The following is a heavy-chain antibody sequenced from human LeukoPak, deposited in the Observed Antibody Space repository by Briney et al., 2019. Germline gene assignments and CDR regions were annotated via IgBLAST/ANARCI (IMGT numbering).Heavy chain of an antibody. CDR3: ARTHSGNYHYFDY. D-gene: IGHD1-26*01. V-gene: IGHV3-7*01. CDR1: GFTFSSYW. J-gene: IGHJ4*02. CDR2: IKQDGSEK. Sequence: GGSLRLSCAASGFTFSSYWMSWVRQAPGKGLEWVANIKQDGSEKYYVDSVKGRFTISRDNAKNSLYLQMNSLRAEDTAVYYCARTHSGNYHYFDYWGQGTLVTVSS.